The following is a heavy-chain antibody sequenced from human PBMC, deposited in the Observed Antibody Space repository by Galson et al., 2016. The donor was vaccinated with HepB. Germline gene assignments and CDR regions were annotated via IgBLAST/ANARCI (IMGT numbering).Heavy chain of an antibody. CDR3: TARPYSKTGLIDF. CDR1: GFSFSSYS. Sequence: SLRLSCAASGFSFSSYSMNWVRQAPGKGLEWVASLSPSSDYIYHADSVKGRFTISRDNAKNSLYLQMNSLRTEDSAVYYCTARPYSKTGLIDFWGQGTLVTASS. V-gene: IGHV3-21*03. CDR2: LSPSSDYI. J-gene: IGHJ4*02. D-gene: IGHD1-1*01.